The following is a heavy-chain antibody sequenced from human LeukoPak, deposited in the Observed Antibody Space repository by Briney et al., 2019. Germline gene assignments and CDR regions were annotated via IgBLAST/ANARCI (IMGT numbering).Heavy chain of an antibody. D-gene: IGHD6-19*01. CDR1: GYSFTSYW. CDR2: IYPGDSDT. Sequence: GGSLKISCKGSGYSFTSYWIGWVRQMPGKGLEWMGIIYPGDSDTRYSPSFQGQVTISADKSISTAYLQWSSLKASDTAMYYCARRIAVAGTYYYYYYMDVWGKGTTVTVSS. J-gene: IGHJ6*03. CDR3: ARRIAVAGTYYYYYYMDV. V-gene: IGHV5-51*01.